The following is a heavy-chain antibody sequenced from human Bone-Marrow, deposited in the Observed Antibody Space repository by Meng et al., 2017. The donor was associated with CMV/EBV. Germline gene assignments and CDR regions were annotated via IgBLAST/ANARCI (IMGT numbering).Heavy chain of an antibody. V-gene: IGHV3-7*01. CDR1: GFTFSSDW. J-gene: IGHJ4*02. D-gene: IGHD6-19*01. CDR2: IKQDGSKK. CDR3: ARDICIYSSGWDAVDY. Sequence: GGSLRPSCAASGFTFSSDWMSWVGQAPGKGLEWVANIKQDGSKKYYVGSVKGRITISRDNAKSSLYLQMNSLRVEDTAVYNCARDICIYSSGWDAVDYWGQGTLVTVSS.